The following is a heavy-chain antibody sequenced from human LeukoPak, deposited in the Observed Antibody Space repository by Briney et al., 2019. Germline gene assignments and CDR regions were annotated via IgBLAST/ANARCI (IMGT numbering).Heavy chain of an antibody. D-gene: IGHD3-10*01. CDR2: IGTAGDA. CDR3: ARGDTMVQGVLSRKGPATGGYYYMDV. V-gene: IGHV3-13*01. CDR1: GFIFGNYH. Sequence: GGSLRLSCAASGFIFGNYHMHWVRQAPGKGREWVSFIGTAGDAYYPGSVKGRFTVSRENAKNSLYLQMNRLTAGDTAVYYCARGDTMVQGVLSRKGPATGGYYYMDVWGKGTTVIVSS. J-gene: IGHJ6*03.